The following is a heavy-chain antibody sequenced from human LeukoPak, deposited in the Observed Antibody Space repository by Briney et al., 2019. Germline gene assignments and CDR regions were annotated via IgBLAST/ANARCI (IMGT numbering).Heavy chain of an antibody. J-gene: IGHJ4*02. CDR1: GFTFSSYW. D-gene: IGHD3-22*01. Sequence: GGSLRLSCAASGFTFSSYWMHWVRQAPGKGLVWVSRINSDGSSTSYADSVKGRFTISRDNDKNTLYLQMNSQRGEDTAVYYCARYLTIVVVQESDYWGQGTLVTVCS. V-gene: IGHV3-74*01. CDR2: INSDGSST. CDR3: ARYLTIVVVQESDY.